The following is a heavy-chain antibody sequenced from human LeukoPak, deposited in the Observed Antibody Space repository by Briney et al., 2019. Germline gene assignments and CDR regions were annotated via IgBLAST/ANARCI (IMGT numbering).Heavy chain of an antibody. Sequence: PSETLSLTCTVSGVSISSYYWSWIRQPPGKGLEWIGEINHSGSTNYNPSLKSRVTISVDTSKNQFSLKLSSVTAADTAVYYCARERVTYYYDSRGYNWFDPWGQGTLATVSS. CDR1: GVSISSYY. CDR3: ARERVTYYYDSRGYNWFDP. CDR2: INHSGST. V-gene: IGHV4-59*01. D-gene: IGHD3-22*01. J-gene: IGHJ5*02.